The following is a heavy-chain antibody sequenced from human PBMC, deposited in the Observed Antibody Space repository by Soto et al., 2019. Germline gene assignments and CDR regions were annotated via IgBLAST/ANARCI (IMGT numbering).Heavy chain of an antibody. CDR1: GFTFSRYS. V-gene: IGHV3-21*01. D-gene: IGHD2-15*01. J-gene: IGHJ6*02. CDR2: ISYSSTAI. Sequence: GGSLRLSCAASGFTFSRYSMNWIRQAPGKGLEWVSSISYSSTAIFYGDSVKGRFTISRDNSKNTLYLQMNSLRAEDTAVYYCAKEFSVVVVQTNYYYYYGMDVWGRGTTVTVSS. CDR3: AKEFSVVVVQTNYYYYYGMDV.